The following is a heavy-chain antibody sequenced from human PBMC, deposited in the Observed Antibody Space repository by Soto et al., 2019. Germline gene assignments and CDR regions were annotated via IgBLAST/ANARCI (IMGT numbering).Heavy chain of an antibody. CDR2: ISGSGGRGGRT. V-gene: IGHV3-23*01. D-gene: IGHD2-21*02. Sequence: EVQLLESGGGLVQPGGSLRLSCAASGFTFSNYAMSWVRQAPGKGLEWVSAISGSGGRGGRTYYVDSVKGRFTISRDDSKNTLYLQMNSLRAEDTAVYYCAKSGLVVVTAAYEYWGQGTLVTVSS. CDR3: AKSGLVVVTAAYEY. J-gene: IGHJ4*02. CDR1: GFTFSNYA.